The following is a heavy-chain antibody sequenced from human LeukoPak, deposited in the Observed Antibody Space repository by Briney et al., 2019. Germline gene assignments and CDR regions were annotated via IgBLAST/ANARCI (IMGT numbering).Heavy chain of an antibody. Sequence: GASVKVSCKTSGYIFTDYYVHWVRQAPGQGLEWLGCIQCISGGTAYAQKFQDRVTIIRDTSITTAYMELSSLKSDDTAVYYCVREKYGGTFDFWGQGTIVTISS. D-gene: IGHD4-23*01. CDR1: GYIFTDYY. V-gene: IGHV1-2*02. CDR2: IQCISGGT. CDR3: VREKYGGTFDF. J-gene: IGHJ3*01.